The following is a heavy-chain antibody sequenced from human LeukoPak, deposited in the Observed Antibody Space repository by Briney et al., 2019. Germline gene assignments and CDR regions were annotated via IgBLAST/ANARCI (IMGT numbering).Heavy chain of an antibody. D-gene: IGHD2-21*01. CDR2: INQDGNSQ. J-gene: IGHJ4*02. V-gene: IGHV3-7*01. Sequence: PGGSLRLSCEASGFAFSSYWASWFRQAPGKGLKWVANINQDGNSQNYVDSVRGRFNISKDNAKNSVYLQMNSLRAEDTAVYYCARSLWPEDYWGQGILVTVSS. CDR3: ARSLWPEDY. CDR1: GFAFSSYW.